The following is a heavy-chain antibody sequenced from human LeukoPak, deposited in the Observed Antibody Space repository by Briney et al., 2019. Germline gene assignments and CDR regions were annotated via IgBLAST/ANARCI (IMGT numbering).Heavy chain of an antibody. CDR1: GFTFSSYG. CDR2: IRNDGRNK. V-gene: IGHV3-30*02. CDR3: AMKAVPRPRLHDAFDF. Sequence: PGGSLRLSCAASGFTFSSYGMHWVRQAPGKGLEWVAFIRNDGRNKYYADPVKGRFTISRDNYKNTLSLQMNSLRAEDTAVYYCAMKAVPRPRLHDAFDFWGQGTVVSVSS. J-gene: IGHJ3*01. D-gene: IGHD5-24*01.